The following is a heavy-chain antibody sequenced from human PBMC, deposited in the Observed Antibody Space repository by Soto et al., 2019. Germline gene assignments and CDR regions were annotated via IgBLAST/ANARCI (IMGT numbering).Heavy chain of an antibody. D-gene: IGHD3-22*01. V-gene: IGHV3-33*01. Sequence: QVQLVESGGGVVQPGRSLRLSCAASGFTFSSYGMHWVRQAPGKGLEWVAVIWYDGSNKYYADSVKGRFTISRDNSKNTMYMQMNRLRAEDTAVDYCARDRRSGYYAFDIWGQGTMVTVSS. CDR1: GFTFSSYG. CDR3: ARDRRSGYYAFDI. J-gene: IGHJ3*02. CDR2: IWYDGSNK.